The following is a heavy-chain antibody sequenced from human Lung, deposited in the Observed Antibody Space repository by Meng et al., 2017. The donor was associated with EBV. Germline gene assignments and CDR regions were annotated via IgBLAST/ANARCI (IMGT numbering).Heavy chain of an antibody. D-gene: IGHD5-18*01. V-gene: IGHV4-30-2*01. CDR1: SGSSSSDTSS. Sequence: QVQPPGAGSRLMKPSQTLSLTCAVSSGSSSSDTSSWNWIRQRPGKGRELIGFVYRSGSTYYNPSLKSRVIISVDRSNNQFSLELNSVSAADSAVYYCARAKWGHSYGSEALYFDHWGPGTLVTVSS. J-gene: IGHJ4*02. CDR2: VYRSGST. CDR3: ARAKWGHSYGSEALYFDH.